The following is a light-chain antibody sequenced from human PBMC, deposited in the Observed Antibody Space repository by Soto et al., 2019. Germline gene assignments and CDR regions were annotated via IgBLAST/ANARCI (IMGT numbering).Light chain of an antibody. J-gene: IGKJ1*01. CDR1: QSISTY. CDR3: QQSYSTPRT. V-gene: IGKV1-39*01. Sequence: EIQMTQSRPSLSASAVDRVTITYPASQSISTYLNWYKQKPGKGPKLLSDAASRLHSGVPSRVSGSGYGTDCTRTITGLKPEDCATYFGQQSYSTPRTVGNGTKVDIK. CDR2: AAS.